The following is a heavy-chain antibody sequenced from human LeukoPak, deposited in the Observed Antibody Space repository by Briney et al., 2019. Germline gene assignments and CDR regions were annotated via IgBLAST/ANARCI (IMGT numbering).Heavy chain of an antibody. CDR3: AKEGYYGSGSTLDF. V-gene: IGHV3-21*01. Sequence: GGSLRLSCAASGFTFSSYSMNWVRQAPGKGLEWVSSISSSSSYIYYADSVEGRFTISRDDSKNTLYVQMNSLRVEDTAVYYCAKEGYYGSGSTLDFWGQGTLVTVSS. J-gene: IGHJ4*02. D-gene: IGHD3-10*01. CDR1: GFTFSSYS. CDR2: ISSSSSYI.